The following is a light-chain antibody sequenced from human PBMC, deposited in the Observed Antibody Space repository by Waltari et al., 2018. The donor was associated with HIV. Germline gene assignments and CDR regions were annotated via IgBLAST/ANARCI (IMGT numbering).Light chain of an antibody. CDR1: SSYLGFYHS. J-gene: IGLJ2*01. V-gene: IGLV2-8*01. CDR2: EVS. Sequence: QSALTQPPPASGSPGQSVTISRTGASSYLGFYHSSSWYQQRPGKAPKVIISEVSKRSSGVPKRFSGSTSGNTASLTVSGLQADDEAEYFCSFYGGSNILVFGGGTKLTVL. CDR3: SFYGGSNILV.